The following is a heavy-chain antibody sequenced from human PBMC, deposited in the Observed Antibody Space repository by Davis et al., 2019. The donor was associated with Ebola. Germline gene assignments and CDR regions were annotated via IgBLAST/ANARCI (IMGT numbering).Heavy chain of an antibody. CDR2: MYYSGST. D-gene: IGHD3-16*01. CDR3: ARVWGTFDF. J-gene: IGHJ4*02. V-gene: IGHV4-59*02. Sequence: PSETLSLTCTVSGGSVSSYYWSWIRQPPGKGLEWIAYMYYSGSTNYNPSLKSRVTISVDTSKNHFSLKLSSVTAADTAVYYCARVWGTFDFWGQGALVTVSS. CDR1: GGSVSSYY.